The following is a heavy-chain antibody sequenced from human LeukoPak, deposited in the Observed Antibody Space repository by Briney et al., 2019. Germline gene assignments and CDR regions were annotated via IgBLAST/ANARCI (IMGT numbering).Heavy chain of an antibody. CDR3: ARGPRYCSSTSCYGGNWFDP. CDR2: IYYSGST. D-gene: IGHD2-2*01. J-gene: IGHJ5*02. CDR1: GGSISSYY. Sequence: SETLSLTCTVSGGSISSYYWSWIRQPPGKGLEWIGNIYYSGSTYYNESLESRVTISIDTSKNQFSLKLNSVTAADTAMYYCARGPRYCSSTSCYGGNWFDPWGQGTLVTVSS. V-gene: IGHV4-59*04.